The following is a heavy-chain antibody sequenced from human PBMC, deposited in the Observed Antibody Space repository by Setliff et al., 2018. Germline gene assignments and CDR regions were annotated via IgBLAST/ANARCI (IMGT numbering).Heavy chain of an antibody. Sequence: GASVKVSCKASGYTFTDYGITWVRQAPGQGLEWMGWISAYTGNTKYAQKLQGRVTMTTDTSTSTAYLELRSLTSDDTAVYYCSRLVRYCTSTSCQGASGVEYWGQGTLVTVSS. CDR3: SRLVRYCTSTSCQGASGVEY. D-gene: IGHD2-8*01. CDR2: ISAYTGNT. V-gene: IGHV1-18*01. CDR1: GYTFTDYG. J-gene: IGHJ4*02.